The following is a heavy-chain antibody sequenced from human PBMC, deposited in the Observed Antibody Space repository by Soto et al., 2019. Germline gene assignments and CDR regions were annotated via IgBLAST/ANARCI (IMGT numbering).Heavy chain of an antibody. CDR2: IYYSGST. V-gene: IGHV4-59*01. J-gene: IGHJ3*02. Sequence: SETLSLTCTVSGGSISSYYWSWIRQPPGKGLEWIGYIYYSGSTNYNPSLKSRVTISVDTSKNQFSQKLSSVTAADTTVYYCATGTPTGAFDIWGQGTMVTVSS. CDR3: ATGTPTGAFDI. CDR1: GGSISSYY.